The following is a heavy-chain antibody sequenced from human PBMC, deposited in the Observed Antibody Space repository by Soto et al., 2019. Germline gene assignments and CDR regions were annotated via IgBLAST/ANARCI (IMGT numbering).Heavy chain of an antibody. CDR1: GGSFSGYY. CDR3: ARDKITGLFDY. V-gene: IGHV4-34*01. Sequence: QVQLQQWGAGLLKPSETLSLTCAVYGGSFSGYYWTWIRQPPGTGLECIGEINHSVSTNYNPSLKSRVTISVDTSKNQFSLKLTSVTAADTAVYYCARDKITGLFDYWGQGTLVTVSS. D-gene: IGHD2-8*02. J-gene: IGHJ4*02. CDR2: INHSVST.